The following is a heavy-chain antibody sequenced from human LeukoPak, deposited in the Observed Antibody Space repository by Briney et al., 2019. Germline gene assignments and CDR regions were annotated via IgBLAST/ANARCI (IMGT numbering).Heavy chain of an antibody. D-gene: IGHD6-6*01. J-gene: IGHJ4*02. CDR2: IYYSGST. Sequence: SETLSLTCTVSGGSISSYYWSWIRQPPGKGLEWIGYIYYSGSTNYNPSLKSRVTISVDTSKNQFSLKLSSVTAADTAVYYCAREYSSSRFDYWGQGTLVTVSS. CDR3: AREYSSSRFDY. V-gene: IGHV4-59*01. CDR1: GGSISSYY.